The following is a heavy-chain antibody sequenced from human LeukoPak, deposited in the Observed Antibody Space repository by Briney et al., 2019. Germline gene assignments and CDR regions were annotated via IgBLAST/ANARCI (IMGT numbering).Heavy chain of an antibody. V-gene: IGHV4-4*07. CDR2: IYTSGST. CDR1: GGSISSYY. J-gene: IGHJ4*02. CDR3: ARGGGATVTKTEFDY. D-gene: IGHD4-17*01. Sequence: SETLSLTCTVSGGSISSYYWSWIRQPAGKGLEWIGRIYTSGSTNYNPSLKSRVTMSLDTSKNQFSLKLSSVTAADTAVYYCARGGGATVTKTEFDYWGQGTLVTVSS.